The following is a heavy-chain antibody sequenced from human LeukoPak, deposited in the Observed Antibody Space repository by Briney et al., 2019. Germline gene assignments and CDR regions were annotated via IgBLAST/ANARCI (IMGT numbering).Heavy chain of an antibody. CDR3: AKARNYDFWSNFDY. V-gene: IGHV3-23*01. J-gene: IGHJ4*02. D-gene: IGHD3-3*01. Sequence: GGSLRLSCAASGFTFSSYAMSWVRQAPGKGLEWVSYISGSGGTTYYADSVKGRFTISRGNSKNTLYLQMNSLRADDTAVYYCAKARNYDFWSNFDYWGQGTLVTVSS. CDR2: ISGSGGTT. CDR1: GFTFSSYA.